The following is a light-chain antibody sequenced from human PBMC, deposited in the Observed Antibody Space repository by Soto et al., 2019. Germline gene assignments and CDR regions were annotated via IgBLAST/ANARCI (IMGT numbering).Light chain of an antibody. CDR3: SSYAGSNRV. CDR2: EVS. V-gene: IGLV2-14*01. CDR1: SSDVGGYNY. Sequence: QSALTQPASVSGSPGQSITISCTGTSSDVGGYNYVSWYQQHPGKAPKLMIYEVSNRPSGVSNRFSGSKSGNTASLTISGLQAEDEADYYCSSYAGSNRVFGTGTKLTVL. J-gene: IGLJ1*01.